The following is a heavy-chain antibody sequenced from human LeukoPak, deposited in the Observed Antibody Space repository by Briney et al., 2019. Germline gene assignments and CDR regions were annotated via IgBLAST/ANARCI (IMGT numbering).Heavy chain of an antibody. D-gene: IGHD3-16*01. CDR1: GFTFSSYA. CDR2: ISGSGGST. V-gene: IGHV3-23*01. CDR3: AKDMRFGLRLGEGGMDV. Sequence: PGGSLRLSCAASGFTFSSYAMSWVRQAPGKGLEWVSAISGSGGSTYYADSVKGRFTISRDNSKNTLYLQMNSLRAEDTAVYYCAKDMRFGLRLGEGGMDVWGQGTTVTVSS. J-gene: IGHJ6*02.